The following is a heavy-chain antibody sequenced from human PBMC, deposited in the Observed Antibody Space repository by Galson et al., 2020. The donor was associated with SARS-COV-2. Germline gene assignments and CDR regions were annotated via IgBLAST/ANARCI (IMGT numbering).Heavy chain of an antibody. CDR2: IYPGDSDT. D-gene: IGHD4-4*01. CDR3: ARLRPHDYSNYLYYYYYYMDV. J-gene: IGHJ6*03. Sequence: GESLKISCKGSGYSFTSYWIGWVRQMPGKGLECMGIIYPGDSDTRYSPSFQGQVTISADKSISTAYLQWSSLKASDTAMYYCARLRPHDYSNYLYYYYYYMDVWGKGTTVTVSS. CDR1: GYSFTSYW. V-gene: IGHV5-51*01.